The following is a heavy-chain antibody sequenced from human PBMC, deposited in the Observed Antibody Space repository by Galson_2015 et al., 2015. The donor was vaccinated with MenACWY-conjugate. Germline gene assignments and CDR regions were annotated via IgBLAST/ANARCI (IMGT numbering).Heavy chain of an antibody. CDR1: GFTFSTCS. CDR2: IRNSSSTI. J-gene: IGHJ4*02. CDR3: ARVPGYRYGYYDR. V-gene: IGHV3-48*02. D-gene: IGHD5-18*01. Sequence: SLRLSCAASGFTFSTCSMNWVRQAPGKGLEWVSYIRNSSSTIYYADSVKGRFTISRDNAKNSLYLQMNTLRDEDTAVYYCARVPGYRYGYYDRWGQGTLVTVSS.